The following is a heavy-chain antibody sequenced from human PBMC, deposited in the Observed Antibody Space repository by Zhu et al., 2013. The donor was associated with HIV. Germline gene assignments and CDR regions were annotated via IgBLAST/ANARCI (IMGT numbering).Heavy chain of an antibody. Sequence: QVQLVQSGAEVKKPGASVTVSCKASGYTFTDYYMHWVRQAPGQGLEWMGWINPNSGGSKCARNFQGRVTLTRDTSISAAYMELNSLRSDDTAVYYCARGGVVGASLIDYWGLGTLVTVSS. CDR2: INPNSGGS. V-gene: IGHV1-2*07. D-gene: IGHD1-26*01. CDR1: GYTFTDYY. CDR3: ARGGVVGASLIDY. J-gene: IGHJ4*02.